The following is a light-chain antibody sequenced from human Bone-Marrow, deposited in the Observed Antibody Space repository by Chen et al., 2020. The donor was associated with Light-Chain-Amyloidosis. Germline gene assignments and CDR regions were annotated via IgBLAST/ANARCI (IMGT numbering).Light chain of an antibody. CDR2: EVS. J-gene: IGLJ3*02. Sequence: QSALTQPASVSGSPGQSITISCTGTSSDVGSYNLVSWYQQHPGKALKLLIYEVSKRPAGVSNRCSGAKSGNTAFLTISGLQAEDEADYYCCSYAGSSTWVFGGGTKLTVL. CDR1: SSDVGSYNL. CDR3: CSYAGSSTWV. V-gene: IGLV2-23*02.